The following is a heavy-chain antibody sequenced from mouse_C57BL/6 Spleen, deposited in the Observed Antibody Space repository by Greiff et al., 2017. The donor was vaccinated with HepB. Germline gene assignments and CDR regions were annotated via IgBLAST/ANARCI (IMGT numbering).Heavy chain of an antibody. CDR3: ARGRRDYAMDD. CDR2: INPSTGGT. V-gene: IGHV1-42*01. Sequence: VQLQQSGPELVKPGASVKISCKASGYSFTGYYMNWVKQSPEKSLEWIGEINPSTGGTTYNQKFKAKATLTVDKSSSTAYMQLKSLTSEDSAVYDCARGRRDYAMDDWGQGTSVTVSS. J-gene: IGHJ4*01. CDR1: GYSFTGYY.